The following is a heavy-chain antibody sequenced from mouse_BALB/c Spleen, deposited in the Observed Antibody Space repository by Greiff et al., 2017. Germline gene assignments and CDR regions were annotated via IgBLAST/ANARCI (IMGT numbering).Heavy chain of an antibody. Sequence: EVKLVESGGGLVQPGGSLKLSCAASGFTFSSYGMSWVRQTPDKRLELVATINSNGGSTYYPDSVKGRFTISRDNAKNTLYLQMSSLKSEDTAMYYCARDDGRYYAMDYWGQGTSVTVSS. J-gene: IGHJ4*01. CDR3: ARDDGRYYAMDY. CDR1: GFTFSSYG. CDR2: INSNGGST. V-gene: IGHV5-6-3*01.